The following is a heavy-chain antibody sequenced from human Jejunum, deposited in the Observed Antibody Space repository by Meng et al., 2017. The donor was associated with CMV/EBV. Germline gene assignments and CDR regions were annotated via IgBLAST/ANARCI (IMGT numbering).Heavy chain of an antibody. CDR2: TSDDGNSQ. J-gene: IGHJ4*02. D-gene: IGHD3-16*01. V-gene: IGHV3-30*04. CDR1: GITFSSQT. Sequence: SGITFSSQTMHWVRQAPGKGLEWVAVTSDDGNSQYYTDSVKGRFTISRDNSDNMLYLHMNSLRADDTALYYCARDGGGFNSSPFDRWGQGTLVTVSS. CDR3: ARDGGGFNSSPFDR.